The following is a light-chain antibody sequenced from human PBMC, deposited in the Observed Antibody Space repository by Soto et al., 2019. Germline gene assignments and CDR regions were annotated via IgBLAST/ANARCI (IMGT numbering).Light chain of an antibody. CDR1: SSDVGDYNY. CDR3: CSYAGSYTEV. Sequence: QSALTQPRSVSGSPGQSVTISCTGTSSDVGDYNYVSWYQQHPGKAPKLMIYDVSKRPSGVPDRFSGSKSGNTASLTISGLQAEDEADYHCCSYAGSYTEVFGGGTKLTVL. J-gene: IGLJ2*01. V-gene: IGLV2-11*01. CDR2: DVS.